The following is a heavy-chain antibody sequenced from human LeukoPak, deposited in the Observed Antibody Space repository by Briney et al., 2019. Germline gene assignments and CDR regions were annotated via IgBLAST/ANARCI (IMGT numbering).Heavy chain of an antibody. Sequence: GGTLRLSCAASGFTFSSYGMSWVRQAPGKGLEWVSAISGSGGSTYYADSVKGRFTISRDNAKNSLYLQMNSLRAEDMALYYCARDGPRSVSSSSYFDYWGQGTLVTVSS. CDR3: ARDGPRSVSSSSYFDY. D-gene: IGHD6-13*01. V-gene: IGHV3-23*01. J-gene: IGHJ4*02. CDR1: GFTFSSYG. CDR2: ISGSGGST.